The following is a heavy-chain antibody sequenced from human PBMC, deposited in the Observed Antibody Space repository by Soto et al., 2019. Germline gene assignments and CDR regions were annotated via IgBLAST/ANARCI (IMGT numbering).Heavy chain of an antibody. J-gene: IGHJ4*02. CDR1: GFTFSNFA. V-gene: IGHV3-23*01. Sequence: GGSLRLSCAASGFTFSNFAMSWVRQAPGKGLEWVSTVNAGGGSTYYADSVKGRFTISRDNSKNTLDLQINSLRAEDTAVYYCAKDPPTSGTTFDYWGQGTLVTVPS. D-gene: IGHD1-1*01. CDR2: VNAGGGST. CDR3: AKDPPTSGTTFDY.